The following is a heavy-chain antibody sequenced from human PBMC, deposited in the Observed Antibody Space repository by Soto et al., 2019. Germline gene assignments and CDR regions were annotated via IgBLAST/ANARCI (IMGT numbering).Heavy chain of an antibody. D-gene: IGHD3-16*01. CDR2: VKEDGSEI. Sequence: SGGSLRLSCAVSGFNVMSYWMSWVRQAPGKGLEWVASVKEDGSEIYYLHSVRGRFSISRDSAGNALHLTMNYLSAEDTGVYFCARDIGFDYVNWGQGILVTVSS. J-gene: IGHJ4*02. CDR1: GFNVMSYW. CDR3: ARDIGFDYVN. V-gene: IGHV3-7*01.